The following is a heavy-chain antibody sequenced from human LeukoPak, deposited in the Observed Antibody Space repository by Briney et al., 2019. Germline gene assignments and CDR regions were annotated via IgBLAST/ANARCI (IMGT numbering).Heavy chain of an antibody. Sequence: PGGSLRLSCAASGFTFSSYGMHWVRQASGKGLEWVAVISYDGSNKYYADSVKGRFTISRDNSKNTLYLQMNSLRAEDTAVYYCAKDSSEHWDYWGQGTLVTVSS. D-gene: IGHD1-1*01. V-gene: IGHV3-30*18. J-gene: IGHJ4*02. CDR2: ISYDGSNK. CDR3: AKDSSEHWDY. CDR1: GFTFSSYG.